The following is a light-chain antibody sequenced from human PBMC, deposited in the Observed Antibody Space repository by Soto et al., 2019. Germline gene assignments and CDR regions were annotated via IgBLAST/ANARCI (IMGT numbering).Light chain of an antibody. CDR3: QQFGSSPWT. V-gene: IGKV3-20*01. Sequence: EIVLTQSPGTLSLSPGERATLSCRASQSVSSPYLAWYQQKPGQSPRLLIYVASVRATGIPERCSGSGSGADFTLTISRLEPEELAVYYWQQFGSSPWTFGQGTKVGIK. CDR2: VAS. J-gene: IGKJ1*01. CDR1: QSVSSPY.